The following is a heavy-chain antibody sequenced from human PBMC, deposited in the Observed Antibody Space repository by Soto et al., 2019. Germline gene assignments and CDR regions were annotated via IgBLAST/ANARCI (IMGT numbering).Heavy chain of an antibody. D-gene: IGHD4-17*01. CDR3: ARRYGYAFDI. Sequence: QVQLQETGPGLVKPSETLSLTCTVSGGSISSYYWSWIRQPPGKGLEWIGYIYYSGSTNYNPSLKGRVTISGDTSKNLCSLKLSSVTAAAAAVYYCARRYGYAFDIWGQGTMVTVSS. CDR1: GGSISSYY. J-gene: IGHJ3*02. V-gene: IGHV4-59*01. CDR2: IYYSGST.